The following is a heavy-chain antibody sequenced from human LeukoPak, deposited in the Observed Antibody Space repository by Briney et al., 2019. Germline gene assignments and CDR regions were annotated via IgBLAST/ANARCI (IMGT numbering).Heavy chain of an antibody. CDR3: AKDSSDGRYDSSGYYQY. D-gene: IGHD3-22*01. CDR1: GFTFSSYA. Sequence: GGSLRLSCAASGFTFSSYAMSWVRQAPGKGLEWVSAISGSGGSTYYADSVKGRFTISRDNSKNTLYLQMNSLRAEDTAVYYCAKDSSDGRYDSSGYYQYWGQGTLVTVSS. J-gene: IGHJ4*02. CDR2: ISGSGGST. V-gene: IGHV3-23*01.